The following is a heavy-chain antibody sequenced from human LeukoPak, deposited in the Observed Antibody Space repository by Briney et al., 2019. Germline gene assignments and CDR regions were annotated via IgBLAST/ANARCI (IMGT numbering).Heavy chain of an antibody. J-gene: IGHJ4*02. Sequence: PSGGSLRLSCVASGFTFSIYAMTWVRQAPGKGLEWVSVIYSGDITYYTDSVKGRFTISRDNSKNTLYLQMNSLRAEDTAVYYCARGSGYSYGFPDYWGQGTLVTVSS. V-gene: IGHV3-53*01. CDR1: GFTFSIYA. D-gene: IGHD5-18*01. CDR2: IYSGDIT. CDR3: ARGSGYSYGFPDY.